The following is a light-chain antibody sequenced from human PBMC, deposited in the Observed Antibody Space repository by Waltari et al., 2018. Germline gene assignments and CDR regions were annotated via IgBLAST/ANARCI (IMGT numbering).Light chain of an antibody. CDR3: SSYTSNNIWV. J-gene: IGLJ3*02. CDR2: DVS. CDR1: SSDVGGYNY. V-gene: IGLV2-14*01. Sequence: QSALTQPASVSGSPGQSITISCTGTSSDVGGYNYVSWYQQHPGKAPKFIIYDVSQRPSGVSNRFSGSKSGNTASLTISGLQAEDEADYYCSSYTSNNIWVFGGGTKLTVL.